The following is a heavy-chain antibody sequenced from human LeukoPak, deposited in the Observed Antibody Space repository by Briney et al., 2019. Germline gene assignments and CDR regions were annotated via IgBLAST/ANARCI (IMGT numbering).Heavy chain of an antibody. CDR2: ISAYNGNT. D-gene: IGHD3-3*01. V-gene: IGHV1-18*01. CDR3: ARGVTVFGVVQHFYDN. J-gene: IGHJ4*02. Sequence: GASVKVSCKASGYTFTNHGISWVRQAPEQGLEWMGWISAYNGNTNYARKLQGRVTMTTDTSTSTAYMELRSLRSDDTAMYYCARGVTVFGVVQHFYDNWGQGTLVTVSS. CDR1: GYTFTNHG.